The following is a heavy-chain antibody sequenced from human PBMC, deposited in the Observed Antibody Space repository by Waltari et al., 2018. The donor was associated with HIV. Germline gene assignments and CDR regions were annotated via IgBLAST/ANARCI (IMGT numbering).Heavy chain of an antibody. CDR2: IYSGGST. Sequence: SLRLSCAASGFTVSSNYMSWVRQAPGKGLEWVSVIYSGGSTYYADSVKGRFTISRDNSKNTLYLQMNSLRAEDTAVYYCAGGPYDFWSGYPYCFDYWGQGTLVTFSS. CDR1: GFTVSSNY. J-gene: IGHJ4*02. D-gene: IGHD3-3*01. CDR3: AGGPYDFWSGYPYCFDY. V-gene: IGHV3-66*02.